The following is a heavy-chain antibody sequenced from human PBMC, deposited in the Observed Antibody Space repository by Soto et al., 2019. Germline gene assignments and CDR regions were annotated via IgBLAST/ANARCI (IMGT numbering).Heavy chain of an antibody. CDR3: TTDSLVLRFLEWAFDP. CDR2: IKSKTDGGTT. J-gene: IGHJ5*02. CDR1: GLTLSNAW. D-gene: IGHD3-3*01. V-gene: IGHV3-15*01. Sequence: VQLVESGGGLVKPGGSLRLSCAASGLTLSNAWRSWVRQAPGRGLEWVGRIKSKTDGGTTDYAAPGKGRFTISRDDSKNTLYLQMNSLKTEDTAVYYCTTDSLVLRFLEWAFDPWGQGTLVTVSS.